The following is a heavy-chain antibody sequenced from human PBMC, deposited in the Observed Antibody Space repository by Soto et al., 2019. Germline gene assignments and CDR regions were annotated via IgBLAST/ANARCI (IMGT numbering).Heavy chain of an antibody. CDR1: GDSITNDYY. Sequence: SETLSLTCTVSGDSITNDYYWGWIRQPPGRGLEWIASVHHAGSTFYSPSLMRRVTISVDRSKNQFSLKVTSVTVADTAVYYCARSTEATGTLKYWGQGTLVTVSS. D-gene: IGHD6-13*01. J-gene: IGHJ4*02. CDR3: ARSTEATGTLKY. CDR2: VHHAGST. V-gene: IGHV4-38-2*02.